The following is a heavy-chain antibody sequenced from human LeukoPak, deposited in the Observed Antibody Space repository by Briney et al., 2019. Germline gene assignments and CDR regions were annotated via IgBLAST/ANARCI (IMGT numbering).Heavy chain of an antibody. D-gene: IGHD1-26*01. CDR3: ARQRSGSYSPYYYFDY. V-gene: IGHV4-59*08. CDR2: IYYSGST. J-gene: IGHJ4*02. CDR1: GGSISSYY. Sequence: SETLSLTCTVSGGSISSYYWGWVRQPPGKGLEWIGYIYYSGSTNYNPSLKSRVTISVDTSKNQFSLKLSSVTAADTAVYYCARQRSGSYSPYYYFDYWGQGTLVTVSS.